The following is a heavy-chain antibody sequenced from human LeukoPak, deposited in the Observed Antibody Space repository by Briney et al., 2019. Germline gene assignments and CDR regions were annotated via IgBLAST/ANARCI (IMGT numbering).Heavy chain of an antibody. CDR3: ARHHSGDYYYYYGMDV. D-gene: IGHD1-14*01. Sequence: PSETLSLTCAVSGGSISSSNWWSWVRQPPGKGLEWIGEIYHSGSTNYNPSLKSRVTISVDTSKNQFSLKLSSVTAADTAVYYCARHHSGDYYYYYGMDVWGQGTTVTVSS. J-gene: IGHJ6*02. CDR2: IYHSGST. V-gene: IGHV4-4*02. CDR1: GGSISSSNW.